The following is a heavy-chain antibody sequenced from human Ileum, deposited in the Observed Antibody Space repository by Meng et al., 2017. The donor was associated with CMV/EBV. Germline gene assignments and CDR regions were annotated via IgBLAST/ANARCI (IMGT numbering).Heavy chain of an antibody. V-gene: IGHV1-2*02. CDR2: INPITGDT. CDR3: ATFRGDFDY. CDR1: VYTFNGYF. Sequence: QVQLVHSGAEVKEPXXAGRVSCKTSVYTFNGYFMHWVRQAPGQGLEWMGWINPITGDTKFAQKFQVRHTLTRDTSLSTGYMELSRLRFDDTAMYYCATFRGDFDYWGQGTLVIVSS. J-gene: IGHJ4*02. D-gene: IGHD5-24*01.